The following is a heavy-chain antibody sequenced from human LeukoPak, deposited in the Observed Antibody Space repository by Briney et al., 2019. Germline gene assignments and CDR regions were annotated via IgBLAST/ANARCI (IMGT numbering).Heavy chain of an antibody. CDR1: GYNFTSYW. Sequence: GGSLKISCKGSGYNFTSYWIGWVRQMPGKGLEWMGIIYHGDSDTIYSPSFQGQVTISADKSISTAYLQWSSLKASDAAMYYCALHSGYGFWSGPLPYYFDYCGQGTLVTVSS. D-gene: IGHD3-3*01. CDR3: ALHSGYGFWSGPLPYYFDY. J-gene: IGHJ4*02. CDR2: IYHGDSDT. V-gene: IGHV5-51*01.